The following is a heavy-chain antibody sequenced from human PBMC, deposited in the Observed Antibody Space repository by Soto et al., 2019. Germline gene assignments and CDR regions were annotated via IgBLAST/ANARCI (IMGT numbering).Heavy chain of an antibody. CDR3: AKAGLEPQTNYYYYYGMDV. V-gene: IGHV3-30*18. D-gene: IGHD1-1*01. J-gene: IGHJ6*02. CDR2: ISYDGSNK. CDR1: GFTFSSYG. Sequence: GGSLRLSCAASGFTFSSYGMHWVRQAPGKGLEWVAVISYDGSNKYYADSVKGRFTISRDNSKNTLYLQMNSLRAEDTAVYYCAKAGLEPQTNYYYYYGMDVWGQGTTVTVSS.